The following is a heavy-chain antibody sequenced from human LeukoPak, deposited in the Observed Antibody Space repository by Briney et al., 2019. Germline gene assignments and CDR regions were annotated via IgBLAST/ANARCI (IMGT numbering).Heavy chain of an antibody. Sequence: GGSLRLSCAASGFTFDDHAMHWVRQAPGKGLEWVSGISWNSGSIGYADSVKGRFTISRDNAKNSLYLQMNSLRAEDMALYYCAKDKGRLYSSDVIFDYWGQGTLVTVSS. J-gene: IGHJ4*02. CDR2: ISWNSGSI. V-gene: IGHV3-9*03. D-gene: IGHD6-19*01. CDR1: GFTFDDHA. CDR3: AKDKGRLYSSDVIFDY.